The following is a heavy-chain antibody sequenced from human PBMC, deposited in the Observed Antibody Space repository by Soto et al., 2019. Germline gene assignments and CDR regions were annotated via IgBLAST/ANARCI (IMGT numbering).Heavy chain of an antibody. CDR2: IYHSGST. V-gene: IGHV4-4*02. D-gene: IGHD2-2*01. CDR1: GGSISSSNW. CDR3: ARALWGPAGHINWFDP. Sequence: SETLSLTCAVSGGSISSSNWWSWVRQPPGKGLEWIGEIYHSGSTNYNPSLKSRATISVDKSKNQFSLKLNSVTAADTAVYYCARALWGPAGHINWFDPWGQGTLVTVSS. J-gene: IGHJ5*02.